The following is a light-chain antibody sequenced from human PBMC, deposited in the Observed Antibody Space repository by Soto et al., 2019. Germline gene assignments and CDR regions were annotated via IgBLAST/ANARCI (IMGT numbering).Light chain of an antibody. Sequence: EIVLTQSPGTLSLSPGEGATLSCRASQSVGNNYVAWFQQKPGQAPRVLIYEASKRASGIPDRFSGSGSGTDFTLTISRLEPVDYAVFYCQQYFIAPITFGQGTRLEI. J-gene: IGKJ5*01. CDR3: QQYFIAPIT. CDR2: EAS. CDR1: QSVGNNY. V-gene: IGKV3-20*01.